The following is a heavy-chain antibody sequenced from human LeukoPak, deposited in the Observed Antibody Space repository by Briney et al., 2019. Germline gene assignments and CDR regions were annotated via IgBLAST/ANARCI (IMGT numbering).Heavy chain of an antibody. J-gene: IGHJ4*02. Sequence: ASVKVSCKASGYTFTGYYMHWVRQAPGQGLEWMGWIIPNSGDTKHSQKFQGRVTMTRDTSINTAYMELSRLRSDDTAVYYCATQRGSYLWGTDFDYWGQGTLVTVSS. CDR1: GYTFTGYY. D-gene: IGHD3-16*01. V-gene: IGHV1-2*02. CDR2: IIPNSGDT. CDR3: ATQRGSYLWGTDFDY.